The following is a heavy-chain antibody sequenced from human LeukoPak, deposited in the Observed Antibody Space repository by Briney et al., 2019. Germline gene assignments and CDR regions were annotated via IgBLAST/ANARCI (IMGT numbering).Heavy chain of an antibody. J-gene: IGHJ4*02. V-gene: IGHV1-8*01. CDR3: AKRGHSYGDFDY. CDR2: MNPNSDNT. Sequence: ASVKVSCKASGYTFTSYDINWVRQAPGQGLEWMGWMNPNSDNTGYAQKFQGRVTMTRNTSISTAYMELSSLRSEDTAMYYCAKRGHSYGDFDYWGQGTLVTVSS. D-gene: IGHD5-18*01. CDR1: GYTFTSYD.